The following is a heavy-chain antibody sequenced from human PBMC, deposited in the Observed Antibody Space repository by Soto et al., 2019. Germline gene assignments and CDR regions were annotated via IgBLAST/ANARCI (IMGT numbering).Heavy chain of an antibody. D-gene: IGHD1-26*01. CDR3: AKRGSGSYYID. J-gene: IGHJ4*02. Sequence: GGSLRVSCAAAGFNFSNYAVTWVRQAPGKGLEWVSTISGSGGSTYYADSVKGRFTISRDNSKNTLYLQMNSLRAEDTAVYYCAKRGSGSYYIDWGQGTLVTVSS. CDR2: ISGSGGST. V-gene: IGHV3-23*01. CDR1: GFNFSNYA.